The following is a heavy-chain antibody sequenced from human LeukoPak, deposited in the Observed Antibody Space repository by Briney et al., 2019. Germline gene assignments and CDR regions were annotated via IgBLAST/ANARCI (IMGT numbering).Heavy chain of an antibody. V-gene: IGHV3-30*02. Sequence: GGSLRLSRAASGFTFSSYGMHWVRQAPGKGLEWVAFIRYDGSNKYYADSVKGRFTISRDNSKNTLYLQMNSLRAEDTAVYYCAKDRGAARSFDYWGQGTLVTVSS. CDR1: GFTFSSYG. CDR3: AKDRGAARSFDY. J-gene: IGHJ4*02. CDR2: IRYDGSNK. D-gene: IGHD6-6*01.